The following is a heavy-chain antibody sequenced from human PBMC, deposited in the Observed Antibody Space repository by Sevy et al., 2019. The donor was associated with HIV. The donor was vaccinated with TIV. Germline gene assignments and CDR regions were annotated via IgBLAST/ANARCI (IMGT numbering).Heavy chain of an antibody. V-gene: IGHV3-30*02. D-gene: IGHD6-13*01. Sequence: GGYLRLSCTASGFTFSNFGMHWVRQVPGKGLEWVKFIRYDGSDKYYAATVKGRFTISRDDSKNTLYLQMDSLRAEDTAMYYCAKDLAGPGRRYFDYWGQGTLVTVSS. J-gene: IGHJ4*02. CDR2: IRYDGSDK. CDR3: AKDLAGPGRRYFDY. CDR1: GFTFSNFG.